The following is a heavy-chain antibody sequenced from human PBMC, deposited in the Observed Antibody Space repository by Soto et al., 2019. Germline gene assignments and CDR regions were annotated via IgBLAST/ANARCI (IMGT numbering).Heavy chain of an antibody. CDR3: ARESHDILTGPPWVWYFDL. J-gene: IGHJ2*01. CDR2: INDRGAI. CDR1: GGSFSGYY. V-gene: IGHV4-34*01. Sequence: QVQLQQWGAGPLRPLETLSLTCGVSGGSFSGYYWAWIRQSPGKGLGWIGEINDRGAINYNPSRKSRFSISVDTLKNHYSLNLRSVTAADTAVYYCARESHDILTGPPWVWYFDLWGRGTLVTVSS. D-gene: IGHD3-9*01.